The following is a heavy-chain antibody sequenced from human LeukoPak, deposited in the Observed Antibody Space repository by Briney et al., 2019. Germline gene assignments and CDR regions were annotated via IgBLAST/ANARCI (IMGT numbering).Heavy chain of an antibody. CDR3: AKHLGRNKLFGVGSDY. CDR1: GFTFEDYT. D-gene: IGHD3-3*01. CDR2: ISWEGGST. J-gene: IGHJ4*02. V-gene: IGHV3-43*01. Sequence: PGGTLRLSCAASGFTFEDYTMHWVRQAPGKGLEWVSLISWEGGSTFYADSVKGRFTISRDNTKNSLYLQMNSLTTEDTALYYCAKHLGRNKLFGVGSDYWGQGTLVTVSS.